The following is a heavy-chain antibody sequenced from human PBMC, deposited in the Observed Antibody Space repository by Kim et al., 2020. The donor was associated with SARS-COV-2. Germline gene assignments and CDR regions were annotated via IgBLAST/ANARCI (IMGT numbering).Heavy chain of an antibody. CDR3: ARDWRIAAAQHDAFDI. Sequence: SETPSLTCTVSGGSISSSSYYWGWIRQPPGKGLEWIGSIYYSGSTYYNPSLKSRVTISVDTSKNQFSLKLSSVTAADTAVYYCARDWRIAAAQHDAFDIWGQGTMVTVSS. CDR2: IYYSGST. CDR1: GGSISSSSYY. V-gene: IGHV4-39*07. J-gene: IGHJ3*02. D-gene: IGHD6-13*01.